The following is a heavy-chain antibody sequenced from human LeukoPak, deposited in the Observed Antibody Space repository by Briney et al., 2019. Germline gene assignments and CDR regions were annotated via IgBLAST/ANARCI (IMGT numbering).Heavy chain of an antibody. Sequence: GRSLRLSCAASGFTFSSYAMHWVRQAPGKGLEWVAVISYDGSNKYYADSVKGRFTISRDNSKNTLYLQMNSLRAEDTAVHYCARDYGSGWSPSYYFDYWGQGTLVTVSS. CDR3: ARDYGSGWSPSYYFDY. V-gene: IGHV3-30-3*01. CDR1: GFTFSSYA. CDR2: ISYDGSNK. J-gene: IGHJ4*02. D-gene: IGHD6-19*01.